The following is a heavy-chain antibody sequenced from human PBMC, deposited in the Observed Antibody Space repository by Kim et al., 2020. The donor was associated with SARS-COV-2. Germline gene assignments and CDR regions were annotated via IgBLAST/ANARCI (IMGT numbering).Heavy chain of an antibody. J-gene: IGHJ3*02. V-gene: IGHV1-3*01. Sequence: ASVKVSCKASGYTFTSYAMHWVRQAPGQRLEWMGWINAGNGNTKYSQKFQGRVTITRDTSASTAYMELSSLRSEDTAVYYCATPCETGKCRDGYNWGSANDAVDIWGQGTMVTVSS. CDR2: INAGNGNT. CDR1: GYTFTSYA. D-gene: IGHD5-12*01. CDR3: ATPCETGKCRDGYNWGSANDAVDI.